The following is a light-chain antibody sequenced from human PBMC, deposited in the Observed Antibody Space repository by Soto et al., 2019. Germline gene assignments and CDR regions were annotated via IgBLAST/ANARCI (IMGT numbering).Light chain of an antibody. CDR3: TSHAGSSNLV. CDR1: SSDIGAYNY. Sequence: QSALTQPPSASGSPGQSVTISCTGTSSDIGAYNYVSWYQQHPGKAPKLMIYEVSKRPSGVPDRFSGSKSGNTASLTVSGLQAEDEADYYCTSHAGSSNLVFGGGTQLTVL. CDR2: EVS. J-gene: IGLJ2*01. V-gene: IGLV2-8*01.